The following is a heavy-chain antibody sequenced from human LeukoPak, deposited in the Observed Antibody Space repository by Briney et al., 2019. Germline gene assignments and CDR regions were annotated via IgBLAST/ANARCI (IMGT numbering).Heavy chain of an antibody. J-gene: IGHJ6*03. V-gene: IGHV3-7*01. CDR3: ARSHYYYYYMDV. Sequence: PGGSLRLSCAASGFTFSSYWMNWVRQAPGKGLEWVANIKKDGSEKHYVDSVKGRFTISRDNARNSLYLQMNSLRAEDTAVYYCARSHYYYYYMDVWGKGTTVTVSS. CDR1: GFTFSSYW. CDR2: IKKDGSEK.